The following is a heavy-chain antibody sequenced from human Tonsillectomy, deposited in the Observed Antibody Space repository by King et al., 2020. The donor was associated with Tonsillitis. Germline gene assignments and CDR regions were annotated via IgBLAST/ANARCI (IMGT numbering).Heavy chain of an antibody. J-gene: IGHJ4*02. V-gene: IGHV3-21*01. CDR2: IGGSSSDI. CDR3: ARDRSSNYGDAPFDS. Sequence: HLVESGGGLVKPGGSLRLSCAASGFTFSSYSMNWVRQAPGKGLEWVSSIGGSSSDIYHADSVKGRFTISRDNAKNSLYLQLNSLRAEDTAVYYCARDRSSNYGDAPFDSWGQGTLVTVSS. D-gene: IGHD4/OR15-4a*01. CDR1: GFTFSSYS.